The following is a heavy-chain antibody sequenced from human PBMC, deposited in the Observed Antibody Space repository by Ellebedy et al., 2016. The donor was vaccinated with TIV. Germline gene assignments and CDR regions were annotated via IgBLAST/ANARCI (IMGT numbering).Heavy chain of an antibody. D-gene: IGHD3-10*01. CDR1: GGSFSSYY. J-gene: IGHJ6*02. CDR2: INHSGST. Sequence: SETLSLTXTVSGGSFSSYYWSWIRQPPGKGLEWIGEINHSGSTNYNPSLKSRVTISVDTSKNQFSLKLSSVTAADTAVYYCARDIWGYGSGQKYGMDVWGQGTTVTVSS. CDR3: ARDIWGYGSGQKYGMDV. V-gene: IGHV4-34*01.